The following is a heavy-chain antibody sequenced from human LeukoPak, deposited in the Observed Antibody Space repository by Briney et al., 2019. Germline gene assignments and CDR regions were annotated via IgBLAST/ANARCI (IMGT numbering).Heavy chain of an antibody. J-gene: IGHJ4*02. CDR2: ISASGGTT. D-gene: IGHD6-13*01. CDR1: GFSLNNYA. V-gene: IGHV3-23*01. Sequence: GGSLRLSCAASGFSLNNYAMNWARQATGKGLEWVSAISASGGTTYNSDSVKGRFTISRDSAKNTLYLQINSLRAEDSVVYYCAKASSSWYSDFDYWGRGTLATVSS. CDR3: AKASSSWYSDFDY.